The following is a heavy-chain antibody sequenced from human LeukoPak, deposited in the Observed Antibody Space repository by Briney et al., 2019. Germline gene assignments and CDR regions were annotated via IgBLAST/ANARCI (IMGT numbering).Heavy chain of an antibody. V-gene: IGHV4-59*01. Sequence: PSETLSLTCAVYGGSFSGYYWSWIRQPPGKGLEWIGYIYYSGSTNYNPSLKSRVTISVDTSKNQFSLKLSSVTAADTAVYYCASTNSGRLDAFDIWGQGTMVTVSS. D-gene: IGHD1-26*01. CDR1: GGSFSGYY. CDR3: ASTNSGRLDAFDI. CDR2: IYYSGST. J-gene: IGHJ3*02.